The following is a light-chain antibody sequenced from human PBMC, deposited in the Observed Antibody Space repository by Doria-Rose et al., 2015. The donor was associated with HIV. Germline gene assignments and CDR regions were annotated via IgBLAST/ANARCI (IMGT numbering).Light chain of an antibody. Sequence: EIVLTQSPGTLSLSPGERATLSCRASQSVSSTYLAWYQHKPGQATRHLIYDGSTRATGIPDRFSASGSGTDFTLTINRLEPEDFALYYCHQYGTSWTFGQGTKVEI. J-gene: IGKJ1*01. CDR2: DGS. CDR3: HQYGTSWT. V-gene: IGKV3-20*01. CDR1: QSVSSTY.